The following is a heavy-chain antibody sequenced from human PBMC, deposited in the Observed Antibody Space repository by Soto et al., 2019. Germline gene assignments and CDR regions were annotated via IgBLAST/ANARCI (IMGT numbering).Heavy chain of an antibody. CDR3: ARHAAAVALHLFEY. CDR1: GGSIRSIGYY. CDR2: ISYSGST. J-gene: IGHJ4*02. Sequence: PSETLSLTCTVSGGSIRSIGYYWGWIRQPPGKGLEWMGTISYSGSTYYNPSLKSRVTVSADTSKNQFSLKLSSVTAADTALYYCARHAAAVALHLFEYWGQGTLVTVSS. V-gene: IGHV4-39*01. D-gene: IGHD6-19*01.